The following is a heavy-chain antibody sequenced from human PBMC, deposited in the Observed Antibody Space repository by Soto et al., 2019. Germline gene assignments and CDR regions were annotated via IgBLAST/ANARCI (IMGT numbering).Heavy chain of an antibody. CDR3: ARHLFHDGSGSYYRRFYYYYGMDV. J-gene: IGHJ6*02. Sequence: SETLSLTCTVSGGSISSSSYYWGWIRQPPGKGLEWIGSIYYSGSTYYNPSLKSRVTISVDTSKNQFSLKLSSVTAADTAVYYRARHLFHDGSGSYYRRFYYYYGMDVRGQGTTVTVAS. CDR2: IYYSGST. D-gene: IGHD3-10*01. CDR1: GGSISSSSYY. V-gene: IGHV4-39*01.